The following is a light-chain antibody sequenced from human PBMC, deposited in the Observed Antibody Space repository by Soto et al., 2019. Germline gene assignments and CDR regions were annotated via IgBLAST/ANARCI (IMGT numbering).Light chain of an antibody. Sequence: EVVLTQSAGTLYLPPRERATLSCGVSQSGSSSYLAWYRQKPGQAPRLLIYGATSRATGISASFSGSGSGTDFTLPISRLEPEDCAVYYCKPGAGPPRLTCGGGNKLDIK. CDR2: GAT. CDR1: QSGSSSY. V-gene: IGKV3-20*01. J-gene: IGKJ4*01. CDR3: KPGAGPPRLT.